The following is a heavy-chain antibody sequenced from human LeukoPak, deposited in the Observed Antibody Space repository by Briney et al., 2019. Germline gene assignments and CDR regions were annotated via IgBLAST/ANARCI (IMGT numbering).Heavy chain of an antibody. J-gene: IGHJ4*02. CDR2: ISSSGSTI. V-gene: IGHV3-48*04. Sequence: GGSLRLSCAASGFTFSSYSMNWVRQAPGKGLEWVSYISSSGSTIYYADSVKGRFTISRDNAKNSLYLQMNSLRAEDTAVYYCASGGGPYDPLAYYFDYWGQGTLVTVSS. CDR3: ASGGGPYDPLAYYFDY. CDR1: GFTFSSYS. D-gene: IGHD3-16*01.